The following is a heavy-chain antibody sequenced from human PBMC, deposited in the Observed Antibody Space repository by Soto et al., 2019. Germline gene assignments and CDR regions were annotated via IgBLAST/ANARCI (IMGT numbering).Heavy chain of an antibody. CDR1: GGTFSSYA. CDR2: IIPIFVTA. J-gene: IGHJ6*02. D-gene: IGHD6-13*01. Sequence: QVQLVQSGAEVKKPGSSLKVSCKASGGTFSSYAISWVRQAPGQGLEWMGGIIPIFVTANYAQKFQGRVTITADESKSKAYRELSSLRSEDRAVYYCAREKGDSSSWAAVMNYYGMDVWGQGTTVTVSS. V-gene: IGHV1-69*01. CDR3: AREKGDSSSWAAVMNYYGMDV.